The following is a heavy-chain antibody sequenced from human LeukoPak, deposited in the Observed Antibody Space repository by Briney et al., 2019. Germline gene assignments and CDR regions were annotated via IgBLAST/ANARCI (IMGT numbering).Heavy chain of an antibody. CDR1: GGTFSSYA. CDR3: ARDREGADPLIRYYYMDV. Sequence: SVKVSCKASGGTFSSYAISWVRQAPGQGLEWMGGIIPIFGTANYARKFQGRVTITADESTSTAYMELSSLRSEDTAVYYCARDREGADPLIRYYYMDVWGKGTTVTISS. CDR2: IIPIFGTA. J-gene: IGHJ6*03. D-gene: IGHD3-16*01. V-gene: IGHV1-69*13.